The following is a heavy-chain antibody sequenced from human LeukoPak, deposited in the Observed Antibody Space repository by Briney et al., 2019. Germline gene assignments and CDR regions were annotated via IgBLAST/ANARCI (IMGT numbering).Heavy chain of an antibody. CDR1: GFTFSSYW. V-gene: IGHV3-74*01. J-gene: IGHJ4*02. CDR3: ARSLSIAVAGTGIDY. D-gene: IGHD6-19*01. Sequence: GGSLRLSCAASGFTFSSYWMHWVRQAPGKGLVWVSRINSDGSSTSYADSVKGRFTISRDNAKNTLYLQMNSLRAEDTAVYYCARSLSIAVAGTGIDYWGQGTLVTVSS. CDR2: INSDGSST.